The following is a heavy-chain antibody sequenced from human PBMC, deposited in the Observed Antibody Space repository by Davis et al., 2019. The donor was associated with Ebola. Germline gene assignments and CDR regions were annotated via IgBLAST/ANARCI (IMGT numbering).Heavy chain of an antibody. V-gene: IGHV3-11*01. Sequence: GESLKISCAASGFSFSDYYMTWIRQAPGKGLEWLSYISSSGSSMNYADSVKGRFTISRDNAKNSLYLQMNSLKTEDTAVHYCTAAAAGPDYWGQGTLVTVSS. J-gene: IGHJ4*02. CDR1: GFSFSDYY. CDR2: ISSSGSSM. CDR3: TAAAAGPDY. D-gene: IGHD6-13*01.